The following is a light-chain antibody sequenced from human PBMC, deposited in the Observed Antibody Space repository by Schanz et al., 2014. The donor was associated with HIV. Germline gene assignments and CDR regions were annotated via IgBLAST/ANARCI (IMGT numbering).Light chain of an antibody. V-gene: IGLV2-14*01. J-gene: IGLJ1*01. CDR1: SSDVGGYNY. CDR2: EVS. CDR3: CSYTTTSTYV. Sequence: QSALTQPPSASGSPGQSVTISCTGTSSDVGGYNYVSWYQQHPGKAPKIMIYEVSKRPSGVSSRFSGSKSGNTASLTISGLQAEDEADYYCCSYTTTSTYVFGAGTKLTVL.